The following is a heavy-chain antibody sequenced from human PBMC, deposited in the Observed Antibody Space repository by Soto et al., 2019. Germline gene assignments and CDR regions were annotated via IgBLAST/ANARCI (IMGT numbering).Heavy chain of an antibody. CDR1: GGTFSSYT. V-gene: IGHV1-69*08. CDR2: IIPILGIA. CDR3: ARDEHDFWSGYQINWFDP. D-gene: IGHD3-3*01. Sequence: QVQLVQSGAEVKKPGSSVKVSCKASGGTFSSYTISWVRQAPGQGLEWMGRIIPILGIANYAQKFQGRVTITADKSTSTAYMELSSLRSEDTAVYYCARDEHDFWSGYQINWFDPWGQETLVTVSS. J-gene: IGHJ5*02.